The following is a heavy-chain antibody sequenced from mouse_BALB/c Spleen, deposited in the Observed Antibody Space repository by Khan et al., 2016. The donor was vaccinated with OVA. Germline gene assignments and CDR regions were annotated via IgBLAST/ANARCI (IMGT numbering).Heavy chain of an antibody. J-gene: IGHJ2*01. CDR1: GYTFTDYV. V-gene: IGHV1-77*01. CDR2: IYPGSGST. Sequence: QVQLQQSGPELVKPGASVKMSCKASGYTFTDYVISWVKQRTGQGLEWIGEIYPGSGSTYYNEKFKGKATLTADKSSNTAYMQLSSLTSEDSAVYFCASGGLRLRGDFDYWGQGTTLTVSS. CDR3: ASGGLRLRGDFDY. D-gene: IGHD1-2*01.